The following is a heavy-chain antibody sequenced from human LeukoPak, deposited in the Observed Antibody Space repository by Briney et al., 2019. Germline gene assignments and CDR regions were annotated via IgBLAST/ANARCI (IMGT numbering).Heavy chain of an antibody. D-gene: IGHD6-13*01. Sequence: GAAVKVSCKASGYTFTSNGITWVRQAPGQGVERMGWISAYNGITNDATKLQGRVTMTTDTSTSTAYMELRSLRSDDTAVYYCARGGGAAADYSYYYMDVWGKGTTVTVSS. J-gene: IGHJ6*03. CDR1: GYTFTSNG. V-gene: IGHV1-18*01. CDR3: ARGGGAAADYSYYYMDV. CDR2: ISAYNGIT.